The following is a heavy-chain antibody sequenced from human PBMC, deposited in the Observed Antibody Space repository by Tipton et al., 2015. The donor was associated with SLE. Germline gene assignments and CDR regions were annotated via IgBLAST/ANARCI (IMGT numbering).Heavy chain of an antibody. CDR2: ISSSGSTI. CDR3: ARGPLGYCSGGSCYVQH. V-gene: IGHV3-48*03. J-gene: IGHJ1*01. Sequence: SLRLSCAASGFTFSSYEMNWVRQAPGKGLEWVSYISSSGSTIYYADSVKGRFTISRDNAKNSLYLQMNSLRAEDTAVYYCARGPLGYCSGGSCYVQHWGQGTLVTVSS. CDR1: GFTFSSYE. D-gene: IGHD2-15*01.